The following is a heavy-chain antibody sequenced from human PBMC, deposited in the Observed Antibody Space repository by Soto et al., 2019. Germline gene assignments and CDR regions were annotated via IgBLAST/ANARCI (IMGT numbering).Heavy chain of an antibody. J-gene: IGHJ4*02. Sequence: QVQLVQSGAEVKKPGASVKVSCKASGYTFTSYDINWVRQATGQGLEWMGWMNPNSGNTGHAQKCQGRVTTTRTTSITTVYMELSSLRSEDTAAYYGSIVRYSNTWYDAFDYWGPGTLVTVSS. D-gene: IGHD6-13*01. V-gene: IGHV1-8*02. CDR3: SIVRYSNTWYDAFDY. CDR2: MNPNSGNT. CDR1: GYTFTSYD.